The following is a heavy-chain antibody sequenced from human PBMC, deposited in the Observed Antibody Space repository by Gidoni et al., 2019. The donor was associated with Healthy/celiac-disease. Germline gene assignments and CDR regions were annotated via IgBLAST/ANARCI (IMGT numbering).Heavy chain of an antibody. Sequence: QVQLVESGGGLVKPGGSLRLSCAASGFTFSDSHMSGIRQAPGKGLEWVSYSSSSGSTIYYADSVKGRFTISRDNAKNSLYLQMNSLRAEDTAVYYCARGHRWYYDSSGGGLGYWGQGTLVTVSS. CDR1: GFTFSDSH. J-gene: IGHJ4*02. V-gene: IGHV3-11*01. CDR3: ARGHRWYYDSSGGGLGY. CDR2: SSSSGSTI. D-gene: IGHD3-22*01.